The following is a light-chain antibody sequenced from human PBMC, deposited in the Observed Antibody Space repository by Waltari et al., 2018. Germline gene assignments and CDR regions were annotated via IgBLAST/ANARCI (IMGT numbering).Light chain of an antibody. Sequence: SSSAIQSVGKSVAWYQQKAGQAPRLLIYDASTRATGIPDRFSASGFGTDFSLTSSRLEPEDVAVYYCQKYVRLPVTFGQGTKVEIK. V-gene: IGKV3-20*01. J-gene: IGKJ1*01. CDR2: DAS. CDR3: QKYVRLPVT. CDR1: QSVGKS.